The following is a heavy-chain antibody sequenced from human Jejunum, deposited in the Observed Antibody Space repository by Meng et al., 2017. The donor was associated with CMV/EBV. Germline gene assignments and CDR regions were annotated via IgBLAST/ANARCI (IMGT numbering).Heavy chain of an antibody. Sequence: SGFTFSNYGMHWVRQAPGKGLEWVAFIRYDESNKYYADSVKGRFTISRDNSMNTLYVQMNSLRTEDTAVYYCARPLGVASAGAFDIWGQGTMVTVSS. CDR2: IRYDESNK. J-gene: IGHJ3*02. D-gene: IGHD3-3*01. CDR3: ARPLGVASAGAFDI. V-gene: IGHV3-30*02. CDR1: GFTFSNYG.